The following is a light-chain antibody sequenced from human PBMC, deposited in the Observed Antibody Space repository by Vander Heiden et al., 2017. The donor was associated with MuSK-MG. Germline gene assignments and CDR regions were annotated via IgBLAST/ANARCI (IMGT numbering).Light chain of an antibody. V-gene: IGKV3D-15*01. CDR3: QEHDNWPLLT. CDR2: GSS. Sequence: EIVMTQSPATLSVSPGETATLSCRASQSVNNLLAWYQQKPGQAPRLLIFGSSIRATGNPARFSGSGYGRDFTLTISSLQSEDFAVYYCQEHDNWPLLTFGGGTKVEIK. CDR1: QSVNNL. J-gene: IGKJ4*01.